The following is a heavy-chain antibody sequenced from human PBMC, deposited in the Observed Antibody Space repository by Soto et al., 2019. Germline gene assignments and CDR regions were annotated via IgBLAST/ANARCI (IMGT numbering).Heavy chain of an antibody. CDR2: INHSGGT. J-gene: IGHJ4*02. Sequence: ASETLSLTCSASGDSISNNKWWSWVRQPPGKGLEWIGEINHSGGTNYNPSLKSRVTISVDTSKNQFSLRLSSVTAADTAVYYCARTYSSSWSPFDYWGQGTLVTVSS. CDR1: GDSISNNKW. CDR3: ARTYSSSWSPFDY. D-gene: IGHD6-13*01. V-gene: IGHV4-4*02.